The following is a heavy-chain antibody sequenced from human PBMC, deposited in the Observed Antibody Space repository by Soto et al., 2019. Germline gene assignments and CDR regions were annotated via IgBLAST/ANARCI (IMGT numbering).Heavy chain of an antibody. CDR2: INHSGST. CDR3: ARGLGVRPMRNWFDP. Sequence: QVQLQQWGAGLLKPSETLSLTCAVYGGSFSGYYWSWIRQPPGKGLEWIGEINHSGSTNYNPSLKSRVTISVDTSKNQFSLKLSSVTAADTAVYYCARGLGVRPMRNWFDPWGQGTLVTVSS. CDR1: GGSFSGYY. D-gene: IGHD3-10*01. V-gene: IGHV4-34*01. J-gene: IGHJ5*02.